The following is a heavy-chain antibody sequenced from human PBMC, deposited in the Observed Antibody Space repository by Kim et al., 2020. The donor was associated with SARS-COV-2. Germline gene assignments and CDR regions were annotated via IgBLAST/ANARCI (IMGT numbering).Heavy chain of an antibody. J-gene: IGHJ2*01. CDR1: GGSFSGYY. Sequence: SETLSLTCAVYGGSFSGYYWSWIRQPPGKGLEWIGEINHSGSTNYNPSLKSRVTISVDTSKNQFSLKLSSVTAADTAVYYCAGRTVTTFNGWYFNLLGRG. V-gene: IGHV4-34*01. CDR2: INHSGST. D-gene: IGHD4-17*01. CDR3: AGRTVTTFNGWYFNL.